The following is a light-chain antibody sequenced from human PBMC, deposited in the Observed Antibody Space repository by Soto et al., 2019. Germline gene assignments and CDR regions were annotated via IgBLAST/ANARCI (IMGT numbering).Light chain of an antibody. CDR3: ATWDDKMSGHWV. V-gene: IGLV1-47*01. J-gene: IGLJ3*02. CDR2: RNN. Sequence: QSVLTQPPSASGTPGQRVTISCSGSSSNIGTNYVYWYQQLPGTAPKLLIYRNNQRPSGVPDRFSGSKSGTSASLAVSGLRSEDEADYYCATWDDKMSGHWVFGGGTKLTVL. CDR1: SSNIGTNY.